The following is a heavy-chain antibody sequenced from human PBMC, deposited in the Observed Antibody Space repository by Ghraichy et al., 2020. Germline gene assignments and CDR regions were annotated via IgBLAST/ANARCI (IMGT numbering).Heavy chain of an antibody. CDR3: ARNLYGITASYYYYGMDV. CDR1: GFTFSSYS. D-gene: IGHD1-20*01. Sequence: GGSLRLSCAASGFTFSSYSMNWVRQAPGKGLEWVSSISISSSSTYYADSLKGRFTISRDNAKNSLYLQMNSLRAEDTAVYYCARNLYGITASYYYYGMDVWGQGTTVTVSS. J-gene: IGHJ6*02. V-gene: IGHV3-21*01. CDR2: ISISSSST.